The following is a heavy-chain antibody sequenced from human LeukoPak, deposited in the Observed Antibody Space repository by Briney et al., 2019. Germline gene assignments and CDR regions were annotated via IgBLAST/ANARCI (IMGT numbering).Heavy chain of an antibody. Sequence: SETLPLTCNVSGVSVSDGRYYWSWIRQPPGKGLEWIGEINHSGSTNYNPSLKSRVTISVDTSKNQFSLKLSSVTAADTAVYYCARGGFYCGGDCYVDYWGQGTLVTVSS. V-gene: IGHV4-34*01. CDR2: INHSGST. D-gene: IGHD2-21*02. J-gene: IGHJ4*02. CDR3: ARGGFYCGGDCYVDY. CDR1: GVSVSDGRYY.